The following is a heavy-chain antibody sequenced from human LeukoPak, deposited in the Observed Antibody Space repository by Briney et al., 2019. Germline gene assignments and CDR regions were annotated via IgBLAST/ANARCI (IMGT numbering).Heavy chain of an antibody. J-gene: IGHJ4*02. CDR2: INPGGST. V-gene: IGHV4-34*01. D-gene: IGHD3-10*01. CDR3: ARRSGIFSL. Sequence: SETLSLTCAVYGGSFSGYYWNWFRQPPGKGLEWIAEINPGGSTNYKPSLRSRVTIAVDTSKNQFSLKVNSVTAADTAVYYCARRSGIFSLWGQGTLVTVCS. CDR1: GGSFSGYY.